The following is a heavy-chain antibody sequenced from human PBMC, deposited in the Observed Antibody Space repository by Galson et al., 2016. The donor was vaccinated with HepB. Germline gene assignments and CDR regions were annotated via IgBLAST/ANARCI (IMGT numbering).Heavy chain of an antibody. V-gene: IGHV3-53*01. CDR3: ARAWVNYGMDV. CDR1: GFTVSTNY. J-gene: IGHJ6*02. D-gene: IGHD4-23*01. CDR2: IYSSGST. Sequence: SLRLSCAASGFTVSTNYMSWVRQAPGKGLEWVSVIYSSGSTYYADSVKGRFTFSRDNSKNTLYLQMNSLRAEDTAVYYCARAWVNYGMDVWGQGTTVTVSS.